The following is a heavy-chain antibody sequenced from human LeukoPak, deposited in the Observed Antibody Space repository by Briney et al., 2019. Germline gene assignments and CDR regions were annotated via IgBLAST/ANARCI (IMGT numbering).Heavy chain of an antibody. Sequence: GGSLRLSCSASGLTFSTYAMHWVRQAPGKGLEYVSTIRSNGGDTYYADSVKGRFTISRDNSKNTLYLQMSSLRAEDTAVYYCVNSRMTTVTALDYWGQGTLVTVSS. V-gene: IGHV3-64D*06. J-gene: IGHJ4*02. CDR3: VNSRMTTVTALDY. CDR1: GLTFSTYA. D-gene: IGHD4-17*01. CDR2: IRSNGGDT.